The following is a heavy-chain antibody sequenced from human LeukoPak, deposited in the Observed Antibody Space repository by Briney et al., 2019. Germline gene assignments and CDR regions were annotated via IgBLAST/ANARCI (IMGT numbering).Heavy chain of an antibody. Sequence: SETLSLTCTVSGGSISSYYWSWIRQPAGKGLEWIGRIYTSGSTNYNPSLKSRVTISVDTSKNQFSLKLSSVTAADTAVYYCARDGIAAQLYYYYYMDVWGKGTTVTVSS. D-gene: IGHD6-6*01. CDR3: ARDGIAAQLYYYYYMDV. CDR2: IYTSGST. J-gene: IGHJ6*03. V-gene: IGHV4-4*07. CDR1: GGSISSYY.